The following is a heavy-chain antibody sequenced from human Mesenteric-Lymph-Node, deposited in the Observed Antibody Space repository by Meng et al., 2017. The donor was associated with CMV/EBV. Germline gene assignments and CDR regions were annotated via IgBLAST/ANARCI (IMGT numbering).Heavy chain of an antibody. CDR3: ATHPSSNPFGAFDI. CDR1: GGSVNIGSDY. J-gene: IGHJ3*02. Sequence: SETLSLTCTVSGGSVNIGSDYWSWIRQPPGKGLEWIGYIYYSGSTNYNPSLKSRVTISVDTSKNQFSLKLSSVTAADTAVYYCATHPSSNPFGAFDIWGQGTMVTVSS. V-gene: IGHV4-61*01. D-gene: IGHD6-13*01. CDR2: IYYSGST.